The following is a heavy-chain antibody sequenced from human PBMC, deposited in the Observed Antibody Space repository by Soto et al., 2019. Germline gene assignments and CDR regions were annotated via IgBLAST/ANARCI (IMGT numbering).Heavy chain of an antibody. CDR1: GYAFTTYG. Sequence: QVHLVQSGAEVKKPGASVKVSCKGSGYAFTTYGITWVRQAPGQGLEWMGWISAHNGNTNYAQRLQGRVTVTRDTSKSTAYRELRSLRSDDTAVYHCARGRDGDYWGQGALVTVSS. V-gene: IGHV1-18*01. CDR2: ISAHNGNT. D-gene: IGHD6-6*01. CDR3: ARGRDGDY. J-gene: IGHJ4*02.